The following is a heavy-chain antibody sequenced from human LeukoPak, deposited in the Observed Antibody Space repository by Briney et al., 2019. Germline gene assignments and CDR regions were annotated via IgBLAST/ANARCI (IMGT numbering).Heavy chain of an antibody. CDR3: AETKGYSYGYYFDY. Sequence: GRSLRLSCAASGFTFSSYAMHWVRQSLGKGLEWVAVMSYDGFNKYYADFVKGRFTISRDNSKNTLYLQVNSLRAEDTAVYYCAETKGYSYGYYFDYWGQGTLVTVSS. CDR2: MSYDGFNK. D-gene: IGHD5-18*01. J-gene: IGHJ4*02. CDR1: GFTFSSYA. V-gene: IGHV3-30*18.